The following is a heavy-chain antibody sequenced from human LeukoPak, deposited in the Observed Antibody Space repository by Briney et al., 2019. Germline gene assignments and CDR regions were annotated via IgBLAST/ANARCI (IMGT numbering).Heavy chain of an antibody. J-gene: IGHJ4*02. CDR2: IYYSGST. CDR3: ATIPGYYDSRGYSPFDY. Sequence: SETLSLTCTVSGGSIKSHYWSWIRQPPGKGLEWIGHIYYSGSTNYNPSLKSRVTISVDTSKNQFSLKLNSVTAADTAVCYCATIPGYYDSRGYSPFDYWGQGALVTVSS. CDR1: GGSIKSHY. D-gene: IGHD3-22*01. V-gene: IGHV4-59*11.